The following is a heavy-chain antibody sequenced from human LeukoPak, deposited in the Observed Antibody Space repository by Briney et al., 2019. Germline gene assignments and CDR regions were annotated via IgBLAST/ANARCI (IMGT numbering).Heavy chain of an antibody. V-gene: IGHV1-2*02. CDR1: GYTFTSYY. CDR2: INPNSGGT. CDR3: ARLYYYDSSARPNWFDP. D-gene: IGHD3-22*01. J-gene: IGHJ5*02. Sequence: ASVKVSCKASGYTFTSYYMHWVRQAPGQGLEWMGWINPNSGGTNYAQKFQGRVTMTRDTSISTAYMELSRLRSDDTAVYYCARLYYYDSSARPNWFDPWGQGTLVTVSS.